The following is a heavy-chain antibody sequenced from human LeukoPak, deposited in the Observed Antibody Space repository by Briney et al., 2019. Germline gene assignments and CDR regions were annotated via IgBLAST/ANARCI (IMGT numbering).Heavy chain of an antibody. CDR3: AKARSYDILTGYYDY. J-gene: IGHJ4*02. D-gene: IGHD3-9*01. Sequence: PGGSLRLSCAASGFTVSSNYMSWVRQAPGKGLEWVSVIYSGGSTYYADSVKGRFTISRDNSKNALYLQMNSLRAEDTAVYYCAKARSYDILTGYYDYWGQGTLVTVSS. CDR1: GFTVSSNY. V-gene: IGHV3-66*02. CDR2: IYSGGST.